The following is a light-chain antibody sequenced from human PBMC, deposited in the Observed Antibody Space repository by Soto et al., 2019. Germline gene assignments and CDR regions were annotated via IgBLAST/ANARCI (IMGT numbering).Light chain of an antibody. CDR2: DAS. J-gene: IGKJ1*01. CDR3: QQRSNWPT. V-gene: IGKV3-11*01. Sequence: EIALTQSPATLSLSPGERATLSCRASQSVSSYLAWYQQKPGQAPRLLIYDASNRATGIPARFSGSGSGTDFTLTISSLEPEDFAVYYCQQRSNWPTFGQGTK. CDR1: QSVSSY.